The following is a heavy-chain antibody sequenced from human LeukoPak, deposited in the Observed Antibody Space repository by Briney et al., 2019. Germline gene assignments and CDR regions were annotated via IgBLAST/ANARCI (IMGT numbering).Heavy chain of an antibody. CDR1: GGSISSGSYY. Sequence: SQTLSLTCTVSGGSISSGSYYWSWIRQPAGKGLEWIGRIYTSGSTNYNPSLKSRVTISVDTSKNQFSLKLSSVTAADTAVYYCARGYDYVWGSYRRAGPYFDYWGQGTVVTVSS. D-gene: IGHD3-16*02. CDR3: ARGYDYVWGSYRRAGPYFDY. J-gene: IGHJ4*02. V-gene: IGHV4-61*02. CDR2: IYTSGST.